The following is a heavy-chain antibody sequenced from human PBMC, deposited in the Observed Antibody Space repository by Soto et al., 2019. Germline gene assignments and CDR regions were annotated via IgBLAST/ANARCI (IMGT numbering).Heavy chain of an antibody. D-gene: IGHD6-19*01. Sequence: EVQLVESGGGLVKPGGSLRLSCAASGFTFSTYSMNWVRQAPGKGLEWVSSISSSSYYIYYSDSVRGRFSISRDYAKSSLSPQMNSLRAEDTAVYYCARHSLDGSRWSIDYWGQGTLVTVSS. CDR3: ARHSLDGSRWSIDY. J-gene: IGHJ4*02. CDR2: ISSSSYYI. CDR1: GFTFSTYS. V-gene: IGHV3-21*01.